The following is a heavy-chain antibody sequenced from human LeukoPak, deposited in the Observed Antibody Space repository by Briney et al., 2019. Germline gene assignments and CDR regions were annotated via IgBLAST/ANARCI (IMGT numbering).Heavy chain of an antibody. D-gene: IGHD1-1*01. CDR1: GFTFSSYG. Sequence: GSLRLSCAASGFTFSSYGMHWVRQAPGKGLEWVAVIWYDGSNKYYADSVKGRFTISRDNSKNTLYLQMNSLRAEDTAVYYCARDDVNGTPFDYWGQGTLVTVSS. V-gene: IGHV3-33*01. CDR3: ARDDVNGTPFDY. CDR2: IWYDGSNK. J-gene: IGHJ4*02.